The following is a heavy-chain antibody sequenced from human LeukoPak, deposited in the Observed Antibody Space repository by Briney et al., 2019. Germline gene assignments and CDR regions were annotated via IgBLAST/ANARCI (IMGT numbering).Heavy chain of an antibody. Sequence: ASGTLSLTCGVSGGSISSYNWWSWVRQPPGKGLEWIGEIYHSGSTYYNLSLKSRVTISVDTSKNQFSLKLSSVTAADTAVYYCARGRDYYGSGSYRDYWGQGTLVTVSS. CDR2: IYHSGST. D-gene: IGHD3-10*01. J-gene: IGHJ4*02. CDR1: GGSISSYNW. CDR3: ARGRDYYGSGSYRDY. V-gene: IGHV4-4*02.